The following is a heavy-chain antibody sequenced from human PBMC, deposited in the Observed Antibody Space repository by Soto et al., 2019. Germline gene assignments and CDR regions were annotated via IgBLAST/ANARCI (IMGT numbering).Heavy chain of an antibody. J-gene: IGHJ4*02. CDR2: IWYDGSNK. V-gene: IGHV3-33*01. CDR3: ARSLLYGDYDGYYFDY. Sequence: GGSLRLSCAASGFTFSSYGMHWVRQAPGKGLEWVAVIWYDGSNKYYADSVKGRFTISRDNSKNTLYLQMNSLRAEDTAVYYCARSLLYGDYDGYYFDYWGQGTLVTVSS. CDR1: GFTFSSYG. D-gene: IGHD4-17*01.